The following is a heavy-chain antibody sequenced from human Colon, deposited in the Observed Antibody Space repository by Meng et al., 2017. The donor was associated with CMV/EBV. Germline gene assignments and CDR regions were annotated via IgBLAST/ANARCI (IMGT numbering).Heavy chain of an antibody. CDR3: VRGVRPDCRDSDCYTWFDP. CDR2: ISPISGGT. Sequence: FTGHYKPWVRQTPEQGLEWMGWISPISGGTNYAQRFQNRVTMTKDTSISTAYMDLNSLRSDDTAVYYCVRGVRPDCRDSDCYTWFDPWGQGTLVTVSS. V-gene: IGHV1-2*02. D-gene: IGHD2-21*02. CDR1: FTGHY. J-gene: IGHJ5*02.